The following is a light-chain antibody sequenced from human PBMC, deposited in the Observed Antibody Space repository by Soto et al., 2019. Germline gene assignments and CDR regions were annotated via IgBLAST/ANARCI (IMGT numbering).Light chain of an antibody. Sequence: EIVMTHSPATLSVSPCERAALSSRASQSVRSNLAWYQQKPGQAPRLLIYGASTRATGIPATFSGSGSGTEFTLTISSLQSEDFAVYYCQQYNNWPPWTFGQGTKVDI. V-gene: IGKV3D-15*01. CDR2: GAS. CDR3: QQYNNWPPWT. CDR1: QSVRSN. J-gene: IGKJ1*01.